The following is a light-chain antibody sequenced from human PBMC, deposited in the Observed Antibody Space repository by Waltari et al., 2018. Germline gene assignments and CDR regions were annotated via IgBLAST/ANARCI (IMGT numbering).Light chain of an antibody. CDR1: SSDVGGYNY. CDR2: DVT. CDR3: ASYTTTGTYV. V-gene: IGLV2-14*03. J-gene: IGLJ1*01. Sequence: QSALTQPASVSGSPGQSIAISCTGTSSDVGGYNYVSWYQQHPGKAPKLIIYDVTNRPSGISERFFGSKSGNTASLAISGLQADDEADYHCASYTTTGTYVFGTGTRVTIL.